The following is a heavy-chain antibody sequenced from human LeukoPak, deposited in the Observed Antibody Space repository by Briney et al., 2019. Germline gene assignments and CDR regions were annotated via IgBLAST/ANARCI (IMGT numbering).Heavy chain of an antibody. CDR1: GYNLNTYH. V-gene: IGHV1-46*02. Sequence: SVKVSCKASGYNLNTYHMHWVRQAPGQGLEWMGIITSTGTTTSCAQKFQGRVTMTRDTSTNTVYMDLSSLRSDDTAVYYCATEYVRTHYFDWWGQGTLVTVSS. J-gene: IGHJ4*02. D-gene: IGHD3-16*01. CDR2: ITSTGTTT. CDR3: ATEYVRTHYFDW.